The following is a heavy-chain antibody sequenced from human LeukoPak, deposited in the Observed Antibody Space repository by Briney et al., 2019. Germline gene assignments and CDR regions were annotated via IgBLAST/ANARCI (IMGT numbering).Heavy chain of an antibody. V-gene: IGHV3-15*07. CDR2: IKSKVDGGTT. Sequence: GGSLRLSCKASGFTFTNAWMNWVRQAPGKGLEWVGRIKSKVDGGTTDYAAPAKGRFIFSRDDSENMLYLQMNSLRAEDTAVYYCAREPTDDEVGLTHDGFDCWGQGTLVTVSS. J-gene: IGHJ4*02. CDR1: GFTFTNAW. D-gene: IGHD1-26*01. CDR3: AREPTDDEVGLTHDGFDC.